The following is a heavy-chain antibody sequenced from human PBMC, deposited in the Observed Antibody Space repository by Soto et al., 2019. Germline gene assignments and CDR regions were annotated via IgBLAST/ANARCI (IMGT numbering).Heavy chain of an antibody. CDR3: AKVIAAAGPYYYYGMDV. J-gene: IGHJ6*02. CDR2: ISGSSSSI. CDR1: GFTFSSYS. V-gene: IGHV3-48*01. Sequence: PGGSLRLSCAASGFTFSSYSMNWVRQAPGKGLEWVSYISGSSSSIYYADSVKGRFTISRDNSKNTLYLQMNSLRAEDTAVYYCAKVIAAAGPYYYYGMDVWGQGTTVTVSS. D-gene: IGHD6-13*01.